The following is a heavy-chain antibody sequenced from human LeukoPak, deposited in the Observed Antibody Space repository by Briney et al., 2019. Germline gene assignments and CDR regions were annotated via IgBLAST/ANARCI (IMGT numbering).Heavy chain of an antibody. D-gene: IGHD3-9*01. CDR1: GYTFTSYY. J-gene: IGHJ6*02. Sequence: ASVKVSCKASGYTFTSYYMHWVRQAPGQGLEWMGIINLSGGSTSYAQKFQGRVTMTRDTSTSTVYMELSSLRSEDTAVYYCARGLLKGNDILTGYYYYYGMDVWGQGTTVTVSS. CDR3: ARGLLKGNDILTGYYYYYGMDV. CDR2: INLSGGST. V-gene: IGHV1-46*01.